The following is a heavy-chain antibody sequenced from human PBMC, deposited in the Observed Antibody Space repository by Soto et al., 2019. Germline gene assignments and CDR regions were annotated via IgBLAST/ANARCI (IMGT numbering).Heavy chain of an antibody. V-gene: IGHV3-30-3*01. D-gene: IGHD3-22*01. CDR1: GFTFSNYA. J-gene: IGHJ4*02. CDR3: ARGDSIDNYDRSAAY. CDR2: ISYDGSNK. Sequence: QVQLVESGGGVVQPGKSLRLSCAASGFTFSNYAFHWVRQAPGKGLEWVSLISYDGSNKYYAGSVKGRFTISRDNSKNMVALQMNSLRGDGAAVYFCARGDSIDNYDRSAAYWGQGTLVTVSS.